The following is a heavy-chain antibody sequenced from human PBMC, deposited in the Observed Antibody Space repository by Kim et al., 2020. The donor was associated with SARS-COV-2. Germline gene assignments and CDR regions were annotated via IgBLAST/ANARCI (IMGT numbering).Heavy chain of an antibody. CDR3: ASGTYSSSWYSSYYYYGMDV. CDR1: GYTFTSYA. Sequence: ASVKVSCKASGYTFTSYAMHWVRQAPGQRLEWMGWINAGNGNTKYSQKFQGRVTITRDTSASTAYMELSSLRSEDTAVYYCASGTYSSSWYSSYYYYGMDVWGQGTTVTVSS. D-gene: IGHD6-13*01. CDR2: INAGNGNT. V-gene: IGHV1-3*01. J-gene: IGHJ6*02.